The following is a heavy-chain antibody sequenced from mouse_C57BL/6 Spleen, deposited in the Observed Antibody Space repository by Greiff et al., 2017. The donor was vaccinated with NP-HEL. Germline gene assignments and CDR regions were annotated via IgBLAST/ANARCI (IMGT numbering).Heavy chain of an antibody. CDR1: GYTFTSYW. V-gene: IGHV1-64*01. CDR2: IHPNSGST. D-gene: IGHD4-1*01. J-gene: IGHJ1*03. Sequence: VQLQQPGAELVKPGASVKLSCKASGYTFTSYWMHWVKQRPGQGLEWIGMIHPNSGSTNYNEKFKSKATLTVDKSYSTAYMQLSRLTSEDSAVYYCARCWDVRYFDVWGTGTTVPVSS. CDR3: ARCWDVRYFDV.